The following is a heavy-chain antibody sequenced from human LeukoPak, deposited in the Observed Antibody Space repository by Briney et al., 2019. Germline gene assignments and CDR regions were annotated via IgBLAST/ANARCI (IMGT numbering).Heavy chain of an antibody. CDR1: GYTFTTHY. V-gene: IGHV1-46*01. J-gene: IGHJ6*02. CDR3: ARGDANYHYGMDV. CDR2: IDPSNGMT. Sequence: ASVNVSCRASGYTFTTHYIYWVRQAPGQGLEWMGKIDPSNGMTTYARKFQGRVIMTGDTSSNTVHMELSGLTSDDTAVYYCARGDANYHYGMDVWGQGTTVTVSS.